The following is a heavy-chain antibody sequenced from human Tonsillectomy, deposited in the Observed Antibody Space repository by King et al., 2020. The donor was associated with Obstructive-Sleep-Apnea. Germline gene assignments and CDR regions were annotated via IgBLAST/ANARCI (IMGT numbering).Heavy chain of an antibody. D-gene: IGHD3-22*01. V-gene: IGHV3-21*01. CDR1: GFTFSSYS. Sequence: VQLVEPGGGLVKPGGSLRLSCAASGFTFSSYSMNWVRQAPGKGLEWVSSISSSSSYIYYADSVKGRFTISRDNAKNSLYLQMNSLRAEDTAVYYCARDRYYDSSGYYYPNAFDIWGQGTMVTVSS. CDR2: ISSSSSYI. CDR3: ARDRYYDSSGYYYPNAFDI. J-gene: IGHJ3*02.